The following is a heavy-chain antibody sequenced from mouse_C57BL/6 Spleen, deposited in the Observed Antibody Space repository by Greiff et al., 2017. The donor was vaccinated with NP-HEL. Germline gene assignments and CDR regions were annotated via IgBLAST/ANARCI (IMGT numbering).Heavy chain of an antibody. Sequence: EVQRVESEGGLVQPGSSMKLSCTASGFTFSDYYMAWVRQVPEKGLEWVANINYDGSSTYYLDSLKSRFIISRDNAKNILYLQMSSLKSEDTATYYCARVNYYGSSYGYFDVWGTGTTVTVSS. CDR3: ARVNYYGSSYGYFDV. CDR1: GFTFSDYY. D-gene: IGHD1-1*01. J-gene: IGHJ1*03. V-gene: IGHV5-16*01. CDR2: INYDGSST.